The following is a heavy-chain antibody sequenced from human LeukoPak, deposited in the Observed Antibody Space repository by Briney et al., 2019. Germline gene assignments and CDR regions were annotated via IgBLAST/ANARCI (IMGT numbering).Heavy chain of an antibody. D-gene: IGHD1-26*01. V-gene: IGHV1-18*01. J-gene: IGHJ4*02. CDR1: GYTFTNYG. CDR3: ARNLDQYSGRFGGFGHDF. Sequence: ASVKVSCKASGYTFTNYGINWVRQAPGQGLEWMGWISAYNGNTNYAQKLQGRVTMTTDTSTSTAYMELRSLRSDDTAVYYCARNLDQYSGRFGGFGHDFWGQGTLVTVSS. CDR2: ISAYNGNT.